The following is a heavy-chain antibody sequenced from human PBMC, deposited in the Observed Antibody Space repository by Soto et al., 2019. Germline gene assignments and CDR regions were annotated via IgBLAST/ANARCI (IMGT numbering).Heavy chain of an antibody. D-gene: IGHD2-15*01. Sequence: QVQLVQSGADVKKPGSSVKVSCKASGGTFSSYAISWVRKAPGQGLEWMGEIIPIFGTTNYAQKFQGRVTITADESTSTAYMELSSLRSEDTAIYYCAKVGYCSGGSCYGGYWFDSWGQGTLVTVSS. J-gene: IGHJ5*01. V-gene: IGHV1-69*01. CDR2: IIPIFGTT. CDR3: AKVGYCSGGSCYGGYWFDS. CDR1: GGTFSSYA.